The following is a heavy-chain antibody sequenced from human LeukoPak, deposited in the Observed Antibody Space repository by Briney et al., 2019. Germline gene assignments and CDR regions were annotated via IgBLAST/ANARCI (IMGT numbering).Heavy chain of an antibody. V-gene: IGHV3-20*04. CDR1: GFTFDDYG. Sequence: GGSLRLSCAASGFTFDDYGMSWVRQAPGKGLEWVSGINWNGGSTGYADSVKGRFTISRDNAKNSLYLQMNSLRAEDTALYYCARLMYYYGSGSSYYFVYWGQGTLVTVSS. CDR3: ARLMYYYGSGSSYYFVY. J-gene: IGHJ4*02. D-gene: IGHD3-10*01. CDR2: INWNGGST.